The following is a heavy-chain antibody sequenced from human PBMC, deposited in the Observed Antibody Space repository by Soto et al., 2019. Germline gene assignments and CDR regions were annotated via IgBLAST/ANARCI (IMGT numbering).Heavy chain of an antibody. CDR2: INHSGST. CDR3: ARSQRKFCSSTSCYLDY. V-gene: IGHV4-34*01. Sequence: QVQLQQWGAGLLKPSETLSLTCAVYGGSFSGYYWSWIRQPPGKGLEWIGEINHSGSTNYNPSLSSTVAISVDTSKNQFSLKLSSVTAADTSVYYCARSQRKFCSSTSCYLDYWGQGTLVTVSS. D-gene: IGHD2-2*01. CDR1: GGSFSGYY. J-gene: IGHJ4*02.